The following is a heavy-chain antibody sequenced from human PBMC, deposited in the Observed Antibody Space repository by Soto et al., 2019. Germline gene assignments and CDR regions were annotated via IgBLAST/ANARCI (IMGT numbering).Heavy chain of an antibody. CDR1: GFTFSSYS. D-gene: IGHD2-2*01. CDR2: ISSSSSYI. V-gene: IGHV3-21*01. Sequence: GGSLRLSCAASGFTFSSYSMNWVRQAPGKGLEWVSSISSSSSYIYYADSVKGRFTISRDNAKNSLYLQMNSLRAEDTAVYYCARVPASCCFDGNWGQGTLVTVSS. J-gene: IGHJ4*02. CDR3: ARVPASCCFDGN.